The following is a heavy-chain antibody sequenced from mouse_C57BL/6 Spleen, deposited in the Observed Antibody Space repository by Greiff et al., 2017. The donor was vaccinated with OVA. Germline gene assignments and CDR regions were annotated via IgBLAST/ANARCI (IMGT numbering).Heavy chain of an antibody. CDR2: ISYDGSN. V-gene: IGHV3-6*01. CDR1: GYSITSGYY. Sequence: EVHLVESGPGLVKPSQSLSLTCSVTGYSITSGYYWNWIRQFPGNKLEWMGYISYDGSNNYNPSLKNRISITRDTSKNQFFLKLNSVTTEDTATYYCARDQGYYWGQGTTLTVSS. CDR3: ARDQGYY. J-gene: IGHJ2*01. D-gene: IGHD3-2*02.